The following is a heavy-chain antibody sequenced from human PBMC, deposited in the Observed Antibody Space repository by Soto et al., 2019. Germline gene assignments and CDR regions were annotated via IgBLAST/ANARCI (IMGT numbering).Heavy chain of an antibody. CDR2: ISYDGSNK. CDR1: GFTFSSYG. Sequence: QVQLVESGGGVVQPGRSLRLSCAASGFTFSSYGMHWVRQAPGKGLEWVAVISYDGSNKYYADSVKGRFTISRDNSKNTLYLQMNSLRAEETAVYYCAKDCYSSGCFEIDYWGQGTLVTVSS. V-gene: IGHV3-30*18. D-gene: IGHD6-19*01. J-gene: IGHJ4*02. CDR3: AKDCYSSGCFEIDY.